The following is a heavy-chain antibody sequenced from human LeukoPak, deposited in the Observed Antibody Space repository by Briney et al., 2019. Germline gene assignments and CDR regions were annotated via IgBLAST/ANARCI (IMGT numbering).Heavy chain of an antibody. CDR1: GGSISSYY. Sequence: SETLSLTCTVSGGSISSYYWSWIRQPPGKGLEWIGYIYYSGSTNYNPSLKSRVTISVDTSKNQFSLKLSSVTAADTAVYYCASGRTVNYYYGMDVWGKGTTVTVSP. CDR2: IYYSGST. V-gene: IGHV4-59*01. D-gene: IGHD4-17*01. J-gene: IGHJ6*04. CDR3: ASGRTVNYYYGMDV.